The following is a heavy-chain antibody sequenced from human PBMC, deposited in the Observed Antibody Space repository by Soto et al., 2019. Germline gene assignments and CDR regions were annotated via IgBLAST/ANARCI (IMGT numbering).Heavy chain of an antibody. CDR2: IIPIFGTA. CDR3: ARGNYDSSGYYYQNYYYGMDV. CDR1: GGTFSSYA. Sequence: SVKVSCKASGGTFSSYAISWVRQAPGQGLEWMGGIIPIFGTANYAQKFQGRVTITADESTSTAYMELSSLRSEDTAVYYCARGNYDSSGYYYQNYYYGMDVWGQGTTVTVSS. V-gene: IGHV1-69*13. D-gene: IGHD3-22*01. J-gene: IGHJ6*02.